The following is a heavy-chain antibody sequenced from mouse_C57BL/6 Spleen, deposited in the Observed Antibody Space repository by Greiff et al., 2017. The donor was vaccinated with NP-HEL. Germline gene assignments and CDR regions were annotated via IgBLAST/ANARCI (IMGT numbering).Heavy chain of an antibody. D-gene: IGHD4-1*01. V-gene: IGHV1-63*01. CDR2: IYPGGGYT. CDR3: ARRLTGYAMDY. Sequence: VKLQQSGAELVRPGTSVKMSCKASGYTFTNYWIGWAKQRPGHGLEWIGDIYPGGGYTNYNEKFKGKATLTADKSSSTAYMQFSSLTSEDSAIYYCARRLTGYAMDYWGQGTSVTVSS. J-gene: IGHJ4*01. CDR1: GYTFTNYW.